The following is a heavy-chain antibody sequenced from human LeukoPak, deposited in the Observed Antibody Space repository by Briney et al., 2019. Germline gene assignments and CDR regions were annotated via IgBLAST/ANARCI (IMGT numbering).Heavy chain of an antibody. D-gene: IGHD1-26*01. J-gene: IGHJ3*02. CDR1: GGSISSYY. V-gene: IGHV4-59*01. Sequence: PSETPSLTCTVSGGSISSYYWSWIRQPPGKGLEWIGYIYYSGSTNYNPSLKSRVTISVDTSKNQFSLKLSSVTAADTAVYYCATTLGAAFDIWGQGTMVTVSS. CDR2: IYYSGST. CDR3: ATTLGAAFDI.